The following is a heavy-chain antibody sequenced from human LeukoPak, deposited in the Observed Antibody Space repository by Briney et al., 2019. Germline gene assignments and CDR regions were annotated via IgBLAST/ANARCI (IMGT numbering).Heavy chain of an antibody. CDR1: GYMFISYS. CDR3: ARGGGGSPWLDF. V-gene: IGHV1-18*01. J-gene: IGHJ5*01. D-gene: IGHD2-15*01. Sequence: AAAKVSCKTSGYMFISYSLTWVRKARGQGLEWMGWIRVFSGHTDYAEKLQGRLNLTVDTSTDTAYLELTSLTSDDTAIYYCARGGGGSPWLDFWGQGSQVTVSS. CDR2: IRVFSGHT.